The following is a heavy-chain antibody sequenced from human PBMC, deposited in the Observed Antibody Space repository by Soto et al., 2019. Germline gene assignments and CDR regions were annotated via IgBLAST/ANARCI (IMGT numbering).Heavy chain of an antibody. CDR3: ATEVAVAGTGGASDS. CDR1: GYTFTGYY. J-gene: IGHJ5*01. Sequence: ASVKVSCKASGYTFTGYYMHWVRQAPGQGLEWMGWINPNSGGTNYAQKFQGWVTMTRDTSISTAYMELSRLRSDDTAVYYCATEVAVAGTGGASDSWGQGTLVTVSS. V-gene: IGHV1-2*04. D-gene: IGHD6-19*01. CDR2: INPNSGGT.